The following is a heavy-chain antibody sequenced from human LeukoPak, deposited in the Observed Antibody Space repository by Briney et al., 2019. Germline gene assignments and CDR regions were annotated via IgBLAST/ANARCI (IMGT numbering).Heavy chain of an antibody. V-gene: IGHV3-43*02. CDR1: GFTFDDYA. CDR3: AKDLAHYYYCGMDV. CDR2: ISGDGGST. J-gene: IGHJ6*02. D-gene: IGHD2-15*01. Sequence: GGSLRLSCAASGFTFDDYAMHWVRHAPGKGLEWVSLISGDGGSTYYADSVKGRFTISRDNSKNSLYLQMNSLRTEDTALYYCAKDLAHYYYCGMDVWGQGTTVTVSS.